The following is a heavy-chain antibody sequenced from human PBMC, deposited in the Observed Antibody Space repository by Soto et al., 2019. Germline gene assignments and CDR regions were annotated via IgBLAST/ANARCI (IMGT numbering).Heavy chain of an antibody. Sequence: VASVKVSCKASGGTFSSYAISWVQQAPGQGLEWMGGIIPIFGTANYAQKFQGRVTITADKSTSTAYMELSSLRSEDTAVYYCARPRSGGDSNWFDPWGQGTLVTVSS. V-gene: IGHV1-69*06. CDR3: ARPRSGGDSNWFDP. CDR2: IIPIFGTA. J-gene: IGHJ5*02. CDR1: GGTFSSYA. D-gene: IGHD2-21*02.